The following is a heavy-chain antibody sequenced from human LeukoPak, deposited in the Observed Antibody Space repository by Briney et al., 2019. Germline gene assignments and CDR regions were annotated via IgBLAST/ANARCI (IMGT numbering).Heavy chain of an antibody. V-gene: IGHV6-1*01. J-gene: IGHJ4*02. CDR3: ARGWNSFDY. D-gene: IGHD1-1*01. CDR2: TYYRSKWYN. CDR1: GDSVSSNSAA. Sequence: SQTLSLTFAISGDSVSSNSAAWNWTRQSPSRGLEWVGRTYYRSKWYNNYAVSVESRITINPDTSKNQFSLQLNSVTPDDTAVYYCARGWNSFDYWGQGALVTVSS.